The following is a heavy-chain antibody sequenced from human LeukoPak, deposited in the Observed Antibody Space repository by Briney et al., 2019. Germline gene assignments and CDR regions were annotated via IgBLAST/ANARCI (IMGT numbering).Heavy chain of an antibody. CDR2: IYTSGST. V-gene: IGHV4-61*02. CDR1: GGSISSGSYY. J-gene: IGHJ2*01. CDR3: ARDPVFWGDWYFDL. Sequence: PSQTLSLTCTVSGGSISSGSYYWSWIRQPAGKGLEWIGRIYTSGSTNYNPFLKSRVTISVDTSKNQFSLKLSSVTAADTAVYYCARDPVFWGDWYFDLWGRGTLVTVSS. D-gene: IGHD3-16*01.